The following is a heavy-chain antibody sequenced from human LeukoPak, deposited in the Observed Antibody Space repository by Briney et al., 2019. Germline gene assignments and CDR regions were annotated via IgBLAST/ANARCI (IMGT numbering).Heavy chain of an antibody. CDR3: ARDRAGRRCSWVEFDL. CDR2: IYDDGGT. Sequence: PGGSLRLSCTVSGFTVTSTHMDWVRQAPGKGPEWVSLIYDDGGTGYADSGKGRLTLGRDNTKNIEGAQKHNVRGEGSAVDYCARDRAGRRCSWVEFDLWGQGTLVTVSS. V-gene: IGHV3-53*01. D-gene: IGHD3-10*01. CDR1: GFTVTSTH. J-gene: IGHJ5*02.